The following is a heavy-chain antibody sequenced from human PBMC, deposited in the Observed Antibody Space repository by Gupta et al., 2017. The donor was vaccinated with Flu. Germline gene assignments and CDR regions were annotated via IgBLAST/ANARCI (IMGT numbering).Heavy chain of an antibody. V-gene: IGHV3-73*02. CDR3: AHLPTATGNLDH. CDR1: GFTFSNSA. Sequence: EERLVQSGGGYVHPGGSLKLSCAASGFTFSNSAMHWVRLGSGKGLEWIGRIRSKANNYATEYIASVEGRFTISRDDSTYTTYLQMSSLKTEDTAVYYCAHLPTATGNLDHWGRGTLVIVSS. D-gene: IGHD5-12*01. J-gene: IGHJ2*01. CDR2: IRSKANNYAT.